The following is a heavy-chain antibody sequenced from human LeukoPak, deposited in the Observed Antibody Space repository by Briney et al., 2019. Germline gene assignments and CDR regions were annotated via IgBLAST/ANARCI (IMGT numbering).Heavy chain of an antibody. Sequence: GGSLRLSCVASGFSFSTYAMYWVRQSPGKGLEWVSSISGTASRRDYGGSVKGRFTISRDNSRNTLHMQMSGLRVEDTAVYYCAKVPGDIVVVPAANYFDYWGQGTLVTVSS. D-gene: IGHD2-2*01. V-gene: IGHV3-23*01. J-gene: IGHJ4*02. CDR2: ISGTASRR. CDR1: GFSFSTYA. CDR3: AKVPGDIVVVPAANYFDY.